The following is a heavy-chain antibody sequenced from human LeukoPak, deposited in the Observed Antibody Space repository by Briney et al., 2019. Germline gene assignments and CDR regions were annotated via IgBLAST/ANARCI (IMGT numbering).Heavy chain of an antibody. CDR1: GDSTSDYY. J-gene: IGHJ4*02. Sequence: PSENLSLTCTVSGDSTSDYYWTWIRQSPGKGLEWIGYIDDNGSTNFNPSLKSRVTMSVDTPKNQFSLKLSSVTAADTAVYYCARSPTYYYGSGSYPVLDYWGQGTLVTVSS. D-gene: IGHD3-10*01. CDR3: ARSPTYYYGSGSYPVLDY. V-gene: IGHV4-59*12. CDR2: IDDNGST.